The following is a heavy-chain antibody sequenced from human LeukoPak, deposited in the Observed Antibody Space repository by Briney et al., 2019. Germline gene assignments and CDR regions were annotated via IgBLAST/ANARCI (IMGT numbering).Heavy chain of an antibody. V-gene: IGHV3-48*01. Sequence: PGGSLRLSCAASGFTFSSYSMNWVRQAPGKGLEWVSYISSSSSTIYYADSVKGRFTISRDNAKNSLYLQMNGLRAEDTAVYYCARTANIVVVVAATRYYYYGMDVWGQGTTVTVSS. D-gene: IGHD2-15*01. CDR1: GFTFSSYS. J-gene: IGHJ6*02. CDR3: ARTANIVVVVAATRYYYYGMDV. CDR2: ISSSSSTI.